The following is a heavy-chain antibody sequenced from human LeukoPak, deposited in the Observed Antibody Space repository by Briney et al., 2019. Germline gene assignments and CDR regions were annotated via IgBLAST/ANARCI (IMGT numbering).Heavy chain of an antibody. Sequence: SETLSLTCTVSGGSLRSSYYYWGWIRQPPGTGLEWIGSIYYSGSTYYNPSLKSRVTISVDTSKNQFSLKLSSVTAADTAVYYCARAPYSSGWWFDYWGQGTLVTVSS. J-gene: IGHJ4*02. CDR1: GGSLRSSYYY. CDR3: ARAPYSSGWWFDY. V-gene: IGHV4-39*01. D-gene: IGHD6-19*01. CDR2: IYYSGST.